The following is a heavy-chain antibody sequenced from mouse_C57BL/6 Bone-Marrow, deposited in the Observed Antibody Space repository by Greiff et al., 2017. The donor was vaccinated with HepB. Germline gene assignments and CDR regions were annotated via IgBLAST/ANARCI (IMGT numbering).Heavy chain of an antibody. CDR2: ISSGGSYT. CDR3: ARHDRITTVDLPYWYFDV. CDR1: GFTFSSYG. J-gene: IGHJ1*03. V-gene: IGHV5-6*01. D-gene: IGHD1-1*01. Sequence: EVQVVESGGDLVKPGGSLKLSCAASGFTFSSYGMSWVRQTPDKRLEWVATISSGGSYTYYPDSVKGRFTISRDNAKNTLYLQMSSLKSEDTAMYYCARHDRITTVDLPYWYFDVWGTGTTVTVSS.